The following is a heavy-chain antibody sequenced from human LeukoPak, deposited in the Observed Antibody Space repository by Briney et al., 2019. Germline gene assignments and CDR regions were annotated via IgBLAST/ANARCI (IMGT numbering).Heavy chain of an antibody. V-gene: IGHV1-69*05. D-gene: IGHD1-26*01. CDR1: GGTFSSYA. CDR3: ARDSHRLGGSYPDLFDY. J-gene: IGHJ4*02. Sequence: GASVKVSCKASGGTFSSYAISWVRQAPGQGLEWMGGIIPIFGTANYAQKFQGRVTITTDESTSTAYMELSSLRSEDTAVYYCARDSHRLGGSYPDLFDYWGQGTLVTVSS. CDR2: IIPIFGTA.